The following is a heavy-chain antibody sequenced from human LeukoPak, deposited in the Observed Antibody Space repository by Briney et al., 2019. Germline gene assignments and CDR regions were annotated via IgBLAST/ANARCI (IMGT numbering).Heavy chain of an antibody. CDR2: MNPNSGNT. J-gene: IGHJ4*02. Sequence: ASVKVSCKASGYTFTSYDINWVRQATGQGLEWMGWMNPNSGNTGYAQKFQGRVTMTRNTSISTAYMELSSLRSEDAAVYYCATIYPGAATGGNYWGQGTLVTVSS. CDR3: ATIYPGAATGGNY. D-gene: IGHD1-26*01. CDR1: GYTFTSYD. V-gene: IGHV1-8*01.